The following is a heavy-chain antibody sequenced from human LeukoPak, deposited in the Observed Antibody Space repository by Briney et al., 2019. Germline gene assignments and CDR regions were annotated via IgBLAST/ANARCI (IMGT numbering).Heavy chain of an antibody. CDR1: GFTFSSYR. CDR3: ARTQNGDYEN. CDR2: IGSTIGNI. V-gene: IGHV3-21*01. Sequence: GGSLRLSCAASGFTFSSYRMNWVRQAPGKGLEWVSSIGSTIGNIYYADSVKGRFTISRDNTKNSLYLQMNSLSAEDTAVYYCARTQNGDYENWGQGTLVTVSS. D-gene: IGHD4-17*01. J-gene: IGHJ4*02.